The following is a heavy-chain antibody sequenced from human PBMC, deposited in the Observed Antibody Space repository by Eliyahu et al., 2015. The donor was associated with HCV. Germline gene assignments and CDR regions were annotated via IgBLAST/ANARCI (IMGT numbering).Heavy chain of an antibody. D-gene: IGHD4-11*01. J-gene: IGHJ4*02. CDR2: ISGSGGST. CDR3: AKLGLDYPDDY. V-gene: IGHV3-23*04. Sequence: EVQLVESGGGLVQPGGSLRLSCAAXXFPFXSYAMXWVRQAPGKGLEGVSAISGSGGSTYYADSVKGRFTISRDNSKNTLYLQMNSLRAEDTAVYYCAKLGLDYPDDYWGQGTLVTVSS. CDR1: XFPFXSYA.